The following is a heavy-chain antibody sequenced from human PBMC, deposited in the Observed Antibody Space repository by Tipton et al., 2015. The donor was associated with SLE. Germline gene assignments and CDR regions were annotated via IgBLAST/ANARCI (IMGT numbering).Heavy chain of an antibody. D-gene: IGHD6-13*01. CDR2: ISWNSDSI. J-gene: IGHJ4*02. V-gene: IGHV3-9*01. CDR1: GFIFDDYA. CDR3: TRDEAGHSSSFV. Sequence: SLRLSCAASGFIFDDYAMHWVRQAPGKGLEWVSGISWNSDSIGYAGSVKGRFTISRDNAKNSLYLQMNSLSAEDTAVYYCTRDEAGHSSSFVWGQGTQVTVSS.